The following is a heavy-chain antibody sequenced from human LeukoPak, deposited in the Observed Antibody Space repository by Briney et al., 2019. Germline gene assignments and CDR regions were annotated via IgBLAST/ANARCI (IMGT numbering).Heavy chain of an antibody. CDR2: ISSSSSYI. J-gene: IGHJ6*02. CDR3: ARDRNDFRSGYPYYYYYGMDV. D-gene: IGHD3-3*01. Sequence: GGSLRLSCAASGFTFSSYSMNWVRQAPGKGLEWVSSISSSSSYIYYADSVKGRFTISRDNAKNSLYLQMNSLRAEDTAVYYCARDRNDFRSGYPYYYYYGMDVWGQGTTVTVSS. CDR1: GFTFSSYS. V-gene: IGHV3-21*01.